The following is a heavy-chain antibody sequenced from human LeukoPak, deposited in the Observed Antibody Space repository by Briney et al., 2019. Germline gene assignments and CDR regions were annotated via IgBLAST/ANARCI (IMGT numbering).Heavy chain of an antibody. V-gene: IGHV4-39*01. CDR1: GGSISSSSYY. Sequence: SETLSLTCTVSGGSISSSSYYWGWIRQPPGKGLEWSGSIYYSGSAYYNPSLKSRVTISVDTSKNQFSLKLSSVTDADTAVYYCARQGADSSGYYYLSYFDYWGQGTLVTVSS. J-gene: IGHJ4*02. CDR3: ARQGADSSGYYYLSYFDY. D-gene: IGHD3-22*01. CDR2: IYYSGSA.